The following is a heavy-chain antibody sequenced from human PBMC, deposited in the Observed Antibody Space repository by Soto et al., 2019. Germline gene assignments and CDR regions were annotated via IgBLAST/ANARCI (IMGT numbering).Heavy chain of an antibody. CDR3: ARRASVAGTKYFDY. V-gene: IGHV4-59*01. D-gene: IGHD6-19*01. J-gene: IGHJ4*02. CDR2: IYSSGST. CDR1: GGSINDYY. Sequence: SETLSLTCTVSGGSINDYYWSWIRQPPGQGLEWIGNIYSSGSTNYNPSLKSRVAISVDTSKNQFSLKLSSVTAADTAVYYCARRASVAGTKYFDYWGQGTLVTVS.